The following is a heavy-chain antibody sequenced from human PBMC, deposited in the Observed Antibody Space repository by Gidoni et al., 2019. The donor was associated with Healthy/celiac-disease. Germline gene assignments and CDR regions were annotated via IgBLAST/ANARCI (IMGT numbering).Heavy chain of an antibody. CDR2: ISYDGSNK. J-gene: IGHJ4*02. Sequence: QVQLVESGGGVVQPGRSLRLSCAASGFTFSSYGLHWVRQAPGKGLEWVAVISYDGSNKYYADSVKGRFTISRDNSKNTLYLQMNSLRAEDTAVYYCAKDLESQDIVVVVAATLDYWGQGTLVTVSS. CDR1: GFTFSSYG. D-gene: IGHD2-15*01. CDR3: AKDLESQDIVVVVAATLDY. V-gene: IGHV3-30*18.